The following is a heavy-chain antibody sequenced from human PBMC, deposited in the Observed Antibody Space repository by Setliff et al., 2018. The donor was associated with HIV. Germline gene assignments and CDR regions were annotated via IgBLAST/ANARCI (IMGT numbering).Heavy chain of an antibody. V-gene: IGHV1-58*02. J-gene: IGHJ6*03. CDR1: GFTFNTSA. CDR2: IVVGSGNT. D-gene: IGHD3-22*01. CDR3: AARPGVDSSGYYDYYYMDV. Sequence: ASVKVSCKASGFTFNTSAIQWVRQARGRRLEWIGWIVVGSGNTNYAQKFQERVTITGDMSTSTSYMELTNLRSEDTAVYYCAARPGVDSSGYYDYYYMDVWAKGTTVTVSS.